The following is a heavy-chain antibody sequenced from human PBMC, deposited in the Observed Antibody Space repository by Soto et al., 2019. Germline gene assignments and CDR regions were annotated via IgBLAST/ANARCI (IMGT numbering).Heavy chain of an antibody. CDR2: INHSGST. Sequence: QVQLQQWGAGLLKPSETLSLTCAVYGGSFSGYYWSWIRQPPGKGLEWIGEINHSGSTNYNPSLKSRVTISVDTSKNQFSLKLSSVTAADTAVYYCARARAPRDGRYFDYWGQGTLVTVSS. V-gene: IGHV4-34*01. J-gene: IGHJ4*02. CDR1: GGSFSGYY. CDR3: ARARAPRDGRYFDY. D-gene: IGHD2-8*01.